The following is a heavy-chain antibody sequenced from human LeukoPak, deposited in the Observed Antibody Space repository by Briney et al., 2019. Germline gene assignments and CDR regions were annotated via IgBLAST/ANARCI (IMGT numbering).Heavy chain of an antibody. CDR2: IKQDGSEE. J-gene: IGHJ3*02. Sequence: PGGSLRLSCAASGFTFGSWMTWVRQAPGKGLEWVANIKQDGSEEQYADSVKGRFTISRDNAKNSLYLQMNSLRAEDTAVYYCARDPYCGGDCYSGFGAFDIWGQGTMVTVSS. V-gene: IGHV3-7*01. CDR3: ARDPYCGGDCYSGFGAFDI. CDR1: GFTFGSW. D-gene: IGHD2-21*02.